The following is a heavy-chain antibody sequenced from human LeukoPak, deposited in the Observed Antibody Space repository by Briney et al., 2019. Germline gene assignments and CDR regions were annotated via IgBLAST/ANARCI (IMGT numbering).Heavy chain of an antibody. CDR1: GYSFSNYW. V-gene: IGHV5-51*01. Sequence: GESLKISCKASGYSFSNYWIVWVRQMPGKGLEWMGSIYPGDSATRYSPSFQGQVTISADKSISTAYVQWSSLKSSDTAMYYCARCFGSGSYDAFHIWGQGTLVTVSS. J-gene: IGHJ3*02. D-gene: IGHD3-10*01. CDR3: ARCFGSGSYDAFHI. CDR2: IYPGDSAT.